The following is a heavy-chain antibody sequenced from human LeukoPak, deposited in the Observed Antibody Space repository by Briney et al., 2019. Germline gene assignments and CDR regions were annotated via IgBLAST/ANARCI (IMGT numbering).Heavy chain of an antibody. CDR2: ISGSGGST. CDR1: GFTFSSYA. V-gene: IGHV3-23*01. D-gene: IGHD6-13*01. CDR3: AKDSAAADPYYFDH. J-gene: IGHJ4*02. Sequence: GGSLRLSCVASGFTFSSYAMSWVRQAPGKGLEWASAISGSGGSTYYADSVKGRFTISRDNSRNTLYLQMNSLRAEDTAVYYCAKDSAAADPYYFDHWGQGTLVTVSS.